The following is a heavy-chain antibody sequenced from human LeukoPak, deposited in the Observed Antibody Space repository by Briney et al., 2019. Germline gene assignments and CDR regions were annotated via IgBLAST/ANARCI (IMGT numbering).Heavy chain of an antibody. CDR2: ISWNSGSI. J-gene: IGHJ3*02. CDR1: GFTFDAYA. CDR3: AKDNDSSGYYSGNAAFDI. V-gene: IGHV3-9*01. D-gene: IGHD3-22*01. Sequence: GGSLRLSCAASGFTFDAYAMHGVRQAPGKGLEWVSGISWNSGSIGYADSVKGRFTISRDNAKNSLYLQMNSLRAEDTALYYCAKDNDSSGYYSGNAAFDIWGQGTMVTVPS.